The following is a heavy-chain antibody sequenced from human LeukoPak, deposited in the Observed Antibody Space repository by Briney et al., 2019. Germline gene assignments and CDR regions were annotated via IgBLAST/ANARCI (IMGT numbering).Heavy chain of an antibody. Sequence: ASVKVSCKASGYTFTSYGISWVPQAPGQGLEWMGWISAYNGNTNYAQKLQGRVTMTTDTSTSTAYMELRSLRSDDTAVYYCARGTYYDFWSGYYRDNWFDPWGQGTLVTVSS. V-gene: IGHV1-18*01. D-gene: IGHD3-3*01. CDR3: ARGTYYDFWSGYYRDNWFDP. CDR1: GYTFTSYG. CDR2: ISAYNGNT. J-gene: IGHJ5*02.